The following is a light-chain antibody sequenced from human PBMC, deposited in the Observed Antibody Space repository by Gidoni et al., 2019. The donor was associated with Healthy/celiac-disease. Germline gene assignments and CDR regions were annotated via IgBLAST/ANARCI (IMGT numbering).Light chain of an antibody. CDR3: QQFNSPPL. Sequence: AIQLTQSPSSLSASVGERVTITCRASQVMRSALAWYQPKPAKAPQLLIYDASSLESGVPSRFSGSGSETDFTLTIRSLHPEEFATYYCQQFNSPPLFGGXTKVEIK. V-gene: IGKV1-13*02. J-gene: IGKJ4*01. CDR1: QVMRSA. CDR2: DAS.